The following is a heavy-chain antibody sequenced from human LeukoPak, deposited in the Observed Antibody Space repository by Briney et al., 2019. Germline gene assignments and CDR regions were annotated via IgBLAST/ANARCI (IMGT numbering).Heavy chain of an antibody. J-gene: IGHJ4*02. CDR1: GGSVSSDS. CDR2: IKQDGSEK. D-gene: IGHD1-14*01. V-gene: IGHV3-7*01. CDR3: ARDQPQPGAFGY. Sequence: ETLSLTCTVSGGSVSSDSYYWSWIRQPPGKGLEWVANIKQDGSEKYYVDSVKGRFTISRDNAKNSLYLQMNSLRAEDTAVYYCARDQPQPGAFGYWGQGTLVTVSS.